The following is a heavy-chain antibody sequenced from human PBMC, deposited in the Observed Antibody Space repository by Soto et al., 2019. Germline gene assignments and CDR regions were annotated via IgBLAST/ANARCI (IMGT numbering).Heavy chain of an antibody. CDR3: ARVGGSGSFNY. J-gene: IGHJ4*02. V-gene: IGHV4-30-2*01. CDR1: GGSISSGGYY. Sequence: SETLSLTCTVSGGSISSGGYYWSWIRQHPGKGLEWIGYIYHSGSTYYNPSLKSRVTISVDRSKNQFSLKLSSVTAADTAVYYCARVGGSGSFNYWGQGTLVTVSS. CDR2: IYHSGST. D-gene: IGHD3-10*01.